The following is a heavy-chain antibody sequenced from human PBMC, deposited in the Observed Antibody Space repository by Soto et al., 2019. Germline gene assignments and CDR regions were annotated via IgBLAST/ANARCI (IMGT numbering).Heavy chain of an antibody. J-gene: IGHJ4*02. CDR2: INSDGSST. CDR1: GFTFSSYW. V-gene: IGHV3-74*01. CDR3: ARMGAVAGLHY. D-gene: IGHD6-19*01. Sequence: EVQLVESGGGLVQPGGSLRVSCAASGFTFSSYWMHWVRQAPGKGLVWVSRINSDGSSTSYADSVKGRFTISRDNAKDTLYLQMNRLRAEDTAIYCCARMGAVAGLHYWGQGTLVTVSS.